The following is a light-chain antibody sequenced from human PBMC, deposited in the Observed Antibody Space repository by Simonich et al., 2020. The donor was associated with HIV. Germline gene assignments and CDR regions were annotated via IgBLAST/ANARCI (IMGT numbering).Light chain of an antibody. CDR3: CSYAGSGTWV. V-gene: IGLV2-23*01. J-gene: IGLJ3*02. Sequence: QSALTQPASVSGSPGQSITISCTGTSSDVGSYNLVSWFQQHPGKAPKLMLYEGSQRPSGVSNRFSGSKSGNTASLTISGLQAEDEADYYCCSYAGSGTWVFGGGTKLTVL. CDR1: SSDVGSYNL. CDR2: EGS.